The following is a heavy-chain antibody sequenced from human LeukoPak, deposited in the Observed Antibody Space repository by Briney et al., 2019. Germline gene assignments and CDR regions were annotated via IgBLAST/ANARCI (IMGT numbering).Heavy chain of an antibody. V-gene: IGHV3-48*04. Sequence: PGGSLRLSCAASGFTFSSYSMNWVRQAPGKGLEWVSYISSSSTIYYADSVKGRFTISRDNAKNSLYLQMNSLRAEDTAVYYCARDLITMIVVDEPFDYWGQGTLVTVSS. CDR2: ISSSSTI. CDR1: GFTFSSYS. J-gene: IGHJ4*02. D-gene: IGHD3-22*01. CDR3: ARDLITMIVVDEPFDY.